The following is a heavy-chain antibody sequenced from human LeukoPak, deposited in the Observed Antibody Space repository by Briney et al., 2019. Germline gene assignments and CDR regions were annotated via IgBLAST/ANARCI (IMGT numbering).Heavy chain of an antibody. D-gene: IGHD3-16*01. CDR2: MNPNSGNT. CDR1: GYTFTSYD. V-gene: IGHV1-8*03. J-gene: IGHJ4*02. CDR3: ARGISRRLRGTYYFDY. Sequence: ASVKVSCKASGYTFTSYDINWVRQATGQGLEWMGWMNPNSGNTGYAQKFQGRVTITRNTSISTAYMELSSLRSEDTAVYYCARGISRRLRGTYYFDYWGQGTLVTVSS.